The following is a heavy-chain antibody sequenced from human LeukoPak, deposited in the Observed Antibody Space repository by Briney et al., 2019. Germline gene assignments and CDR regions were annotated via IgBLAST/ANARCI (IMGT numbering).Heavy chain of an antibody. CDR1: GYSFTSYW. Sequence: GEALQISWKGSGYSFTSYWIAWVRQMPGKGLEWMGIIYPGDSDTTYSPSFQGQVTISADKSISTAYLQWNSLKASDTAMYYCARRRWADAFGIWGQGTMVTVSS. CDR2: IYPGDSDT. V-gene: IGHV5-51*01. CDR3: ARRRWADAFGI. J-gene: IGHJ3*02. D-gene: IGHD4-23*01.